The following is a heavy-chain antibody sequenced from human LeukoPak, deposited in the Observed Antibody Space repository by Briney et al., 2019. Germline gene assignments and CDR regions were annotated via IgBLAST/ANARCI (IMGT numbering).Heavy chain of an antibody. J-gene: IGHJ3*02. CDR3: ARVYMGVARGRDDGFDI. D-gene: IGHD1-26*01. CDR1: GYTFTGYY. Sequence: ASVKVSCKASGYTFTGYYMHWVRQAPGQGLEWMGWINPNSGGTNYAQKFQGRVTMTRDTSISTGYMELSRLGSDDTAVYYCARVYMGVARGRDDGFDIWGQGTMVTVSS. V-gene: IGHV1-2*02. CDR2: INPNSGGT.